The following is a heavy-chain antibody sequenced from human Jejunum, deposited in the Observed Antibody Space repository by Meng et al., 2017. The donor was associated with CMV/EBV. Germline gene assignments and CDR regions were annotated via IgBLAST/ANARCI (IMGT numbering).Heavy chain of an antibody. V-gene: IGHV3-72*01. CDR2: TRNKANSYTT. Sequence: FPPSGYSMGWVRQAPRRGLEWVARTRNKANSYTTEYAASAKGRFTISRDASKNSLNLQMNSLTTEDTALYYCARGRGAWDAYDIWGQGTWVTVSS. CDR3: ARGRGAWDAYDI. CDR1: FPPSGYS. J-gene: IGHJ3*02.